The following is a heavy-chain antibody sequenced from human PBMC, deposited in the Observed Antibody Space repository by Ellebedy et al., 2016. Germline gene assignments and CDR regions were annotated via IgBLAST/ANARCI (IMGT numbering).Heavy chain of an antibody. CDR3: ARGSSGWYLVDP. CDR2: INHSGST. Sequence: SETLSLXXAVYGGSFSGYYWSWIRQPPGKGLEWIGEINHSGSTNYNPSLKSRVTISVDTSKNQFSLKLSSVTAADTAVYYCARGSSGWYLVDPWGQGTLVTVSS. D-gene: IGHD6-19*01. J-gene: IGHJ5*02. CDR1: GGSFSGYY. V-gene: IGHV4-34*01.